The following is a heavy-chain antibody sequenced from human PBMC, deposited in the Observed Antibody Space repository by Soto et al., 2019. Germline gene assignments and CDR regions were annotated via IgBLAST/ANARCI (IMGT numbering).Heavy chain of an antibody. CDR2: IGPSSGNT. J-gene: IGHJ4*02. V-gene: IGHV1-18*01. CDR3: ARDTGNFFDY. CDR1: GYTFTSYT. Sequence: ASVKVSCKASGYTFTSYTISWVRQAPGQGLEWVGWIGPSSGNTDSAQNLQGRATKTTDTSTSTAYMELRSLRSDDTAMYYCARDTGNFFDYWGQGTLVTVSS.